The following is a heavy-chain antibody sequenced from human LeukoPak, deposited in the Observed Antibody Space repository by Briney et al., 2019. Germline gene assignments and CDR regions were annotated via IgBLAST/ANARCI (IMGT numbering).Heavy chain of an antibody. J-gene: IGHJ6*03. CDR1: GYTFTSYD. D-gene: IGHD3-10*01. CDR3: ARAPHPSLGLLWFGELTYYYYYYMDV. Sequence: ASVKVSCKASGYTFTSYDINWVRQATGQGLEWMGWMNPNSGNTGYAQKFQGRVTMTRNTSIITAYMELSSLRSEDTAAYYCARAPHPSLGLLWFGELTYYYYYYMDVWGKGTTVTVSS. CDR2: MNPNSGNT. V-gene: IGHV1-8*01.